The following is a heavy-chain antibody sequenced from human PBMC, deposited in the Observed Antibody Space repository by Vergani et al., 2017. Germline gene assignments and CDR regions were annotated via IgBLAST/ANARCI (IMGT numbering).Heavy chain of an antibody. CDR2: IWYDGSNT. CDR1: GFAFRTYG. Sequence: QVQLVESGRGVVQPGRSLRLSCVASGFAFRTYGMHWVRQAPGKGLEWVAIIWYDGSNTYYADSVKGRFTVSRDNSRNTLFLQMNSLRVEDTAVYYCARSRYDSSGFSTIFRYWGQGTRVTVS. D-gene: IGHD3-22*01. J-gene: IGHJ4*02. V-gene: IGHV3-33*01. CDR3: ARSRYDSSGFSTIFRY.